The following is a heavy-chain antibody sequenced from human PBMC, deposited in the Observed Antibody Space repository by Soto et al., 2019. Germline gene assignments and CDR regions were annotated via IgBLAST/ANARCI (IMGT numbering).Heavy chain of an antibody. CDR2: ISYDGSNK. Sequence: QVQLVESGGGVVQPGRSLRLSCAASGFTFSSYAMHWVRQAPGKGLEWVAVISYDGSNKYYADSVKGRFTISRDNSKNTLYLQMNSLRAEDTAVYYCARRDTSEIWGQGTMVTVSS. CDR3: ARRDTSEI. CDR1: GFTFSSYA. J-gene: IGHJ3*02. V-gene: IGHV3-30-3*01. D-gene: IGHD3-16*02.